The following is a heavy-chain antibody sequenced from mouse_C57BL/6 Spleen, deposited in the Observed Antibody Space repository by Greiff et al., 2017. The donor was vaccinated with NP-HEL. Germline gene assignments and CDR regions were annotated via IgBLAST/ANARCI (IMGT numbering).Heavy chain of an antibody. CDR2: FYPGSGSI. J-gene: IGHJ4*01. D-gene: IGHD1-1*01. Sequence: VQLQQSGAELVKPGASVKLSCKASGYTFTEYTIHWVKQRSGQGLEWIGWFYPGSGSIKYNEKFKDKATLTADKSSSTVYMELSRLTSEDSAVYFCARHEDPLNYYGSSARAMDYWGQGTSVTVSS. CDR1: GYTFTEYT. V-gene: IGHV1-62-2*01. CDR3: ARHEDPLNYYGSSARAMDY.